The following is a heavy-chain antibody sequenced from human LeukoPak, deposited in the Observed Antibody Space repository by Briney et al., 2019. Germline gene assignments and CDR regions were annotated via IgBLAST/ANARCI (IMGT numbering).Heavy chain of an antibody. V-gene: IGHV4-59*01. CDR2: IYYRGTT. J-gene: IGHJ6*02. Sequence: SETLSLTCTVSGGSIRSYYLSWIRQPPGKGLEWIGYIYYRGTTNYNPSLKSRVTISVDTSKNQFSLKLSSVTAADTAVYYCARVDPPRLITPRGSYGMDVWGQGTTVTVSS. CDR3: ARVDPPRLITPRGSYGMDV. CDR1: GGSIRSYY. D-gene: IGHD3-16*01.